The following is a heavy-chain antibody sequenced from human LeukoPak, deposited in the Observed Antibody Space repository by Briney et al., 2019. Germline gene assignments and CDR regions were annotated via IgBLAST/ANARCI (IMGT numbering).Heavy chain of an antibody. CDR3: ARAGGSYYGSGYFQH. V-gene: IGHV4-34*01. D-gene: IGHD1-26*01. CDR1: GGSFSDYY. Sequence: PSETLSLTCVVYGGSFSDYYWSWIRQPPGKGLEWIGESNHSGSTNYSPSLKSRVTISVDTSKNQFSLKLSSVTAADTALYYCARAGGSYYGSGYFQHWGQGTLVTVSS. CDR2: SNHSGST. J-gene: IGHJ1*01.